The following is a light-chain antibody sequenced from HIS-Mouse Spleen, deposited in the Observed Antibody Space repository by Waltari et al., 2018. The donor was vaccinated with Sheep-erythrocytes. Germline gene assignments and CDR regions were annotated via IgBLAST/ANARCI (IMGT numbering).Light chain of an antibody. CDR1: SSDVGGYNY. CDR3: CSYAGSYTYV. Sequence: QSALTQPRSVSGSPGQSVTISCTGTSSDVGGYNYVSWYQQHPGKAPKLMFYDVSKRPSGVPDRFSGYKSGNTASLTISGLQAEDEADYYCCSYAGSYTYVFGTGTKVTVL. V-gene: IGLV2-11*01. J-gene: IGLJ1*01. CDR2: DVS.